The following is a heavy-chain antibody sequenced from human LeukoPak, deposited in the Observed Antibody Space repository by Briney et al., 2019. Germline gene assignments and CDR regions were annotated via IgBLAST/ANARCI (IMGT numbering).Heavy chain of an antibody. V-gene: IGHV1-46*01. CDR1: GYTFTSYY. CDR2: INPSGGST. J-gene: IGHJ4*01. Sequence: ASVKVSCKASGYTFTSYYMHWVRQAPGQGLEWMGVINPSGGSTSYAQKFQGRVTMTRDTSTSTVYMELSSQRSESTAVYYGARDRSPKVISSIDYSGQGTMVTVSS. D-gene: IGHD6-6*01. CDR3: ARDRSPKVISSIDY.